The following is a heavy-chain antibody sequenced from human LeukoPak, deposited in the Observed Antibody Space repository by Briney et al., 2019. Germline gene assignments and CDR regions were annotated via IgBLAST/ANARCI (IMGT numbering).Heavy chain of an antibody. Sequence: SETLSLTCAVYGGSFSGYFWNWIRQSPGKGLEWIGEVNHTGSTNYNPSFRSRVIISVDTSKNQFSLKLSSVTAADTAVYYCGRISFFGTYYFDHWGQGTLVIVSS. J-gene: IGHJ4*02. CDR1: GGSFSGYF. D-gene: IGHD3-3*02. CDR3: GRISFFGTYYFDH. V-gene: IGHV4-34*01. CDR2: VNHTGST.